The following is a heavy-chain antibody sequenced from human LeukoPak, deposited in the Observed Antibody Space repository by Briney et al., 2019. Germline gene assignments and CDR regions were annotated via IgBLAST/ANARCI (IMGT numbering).Heavy chain of an antibody. Sequence: ASVKVSCKASGYTFTSYGISWVRQAPGQGLEWMGWISAYNGNTNYAQKLQGRVTMTTDTSTSTAYMELRSLRSDDTAVYYCARDSSQSTVTTYYYYYMDVWGKGATVTVSS. CDR3: ARDSSQSTVTTYYYYYMDV. J-gene: IGHJ6*03. CDR1: GYTFTSYG. V-gene: IGHV1-18*01. D-gene: IGHD4-17*01. CDR2: ISAYNGNT.